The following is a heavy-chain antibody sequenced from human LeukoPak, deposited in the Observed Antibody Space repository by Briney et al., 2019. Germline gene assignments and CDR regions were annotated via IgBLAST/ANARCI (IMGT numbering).Heavy chain of an antibody. CDR1: GFTFSSYG. V-gene: IGHV3-23*01. Sequence: PGGSLRLSCAASGFTFSSYGMSWVRQAPGKGLEWVSTITGIVNSTFYADSVKGRFTISRDHSKNTLYLQMNSLRAEDTAVYYCAKGRGCCSGGSCYSDYWGQGTLVTVSS. J-gene: IGHJ4*02. D-gene: IGHD2-15*01. CDR3: AKGRGCCSGGSCYSDY. CDR2: ITGIVNST.